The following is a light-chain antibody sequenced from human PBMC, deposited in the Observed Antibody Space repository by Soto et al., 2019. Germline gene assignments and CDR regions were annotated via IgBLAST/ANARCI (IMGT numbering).Light chain of an antibody. V-gene: IGKV3-20*01. Sequence: EIVLTQAPCTLSLSPGEIATLCCRASQSVSSSYLDWYQQKPGQAPRLLIYGASSRATGIPDRFSGNESGTDFTLTISRLEPEDFAVYYCQQYGSSSLTFGGGTKVEIK. CDR1: QSVSSSY. CDR3: QQYGSSSLT. J-gene: IGKJ4*01. CDR2: GAS.